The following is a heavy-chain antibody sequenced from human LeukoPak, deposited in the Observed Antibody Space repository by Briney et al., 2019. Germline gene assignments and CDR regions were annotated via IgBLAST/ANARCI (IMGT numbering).Heavy chain of an antibody. Sequence: SETLSLTCTVSGGSISSYYWSWIRQPPGKGLEWIGYIYYSGSTNYNPSLKSRVTISVDTSKNQFSLKLSSVTAADTAVYYCAIVYYSNSYDYWYFDLWGRGTLVTVSS. CDR3: AIVYYSNSYDYWYFDL. J-gene: IGHJ2*01. V-gene: IGHV4-59*01. CDR1: GGSISSYY. CDR2: IYYSGST. D-gene: IGHD6-13*01.